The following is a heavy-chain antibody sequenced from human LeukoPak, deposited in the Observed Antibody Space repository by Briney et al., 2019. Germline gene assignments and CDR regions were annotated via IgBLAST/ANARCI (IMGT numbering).Heavy chain of an antibody. Sequence: GGSLRLSCAASGFTVSSNYMSWVRQAPGKGLEWVSVICSGGSTYYADSVKGRFTFSRDNSKNTLYLQMNSLRAEDTAVYYCARDTNGDVGGFDYWGQGTLVTVSS. V-gene: IGHV3-66*02. D-gene: IGHD2-8*01. CDR2: ICSGGST. CDR1: GFTVSSNY. J-gene: IGHJ4*02. CDR3: ARDTNGDVGGFDY.